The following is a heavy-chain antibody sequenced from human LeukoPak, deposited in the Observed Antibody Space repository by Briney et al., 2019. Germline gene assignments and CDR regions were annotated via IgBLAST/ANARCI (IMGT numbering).Heavy chain of an antibody. CDR1: GFTFSDYY. Sequence: PGGSLRLSCAASGFTFSDYYMSWIRQAPGKGLEWVSYISSSGSTIYYADSVKGRFTISRDNAKNSLYLQMNSLRAEDTAVYYCARHVGFITMVRGVINNNWFDPWGQGTLVTVSS. CDR2: ISSSGSTI. CDR3: ARHVGFITMVRGVINNNWFDP. V-gene: IGHV3-11*04. D-gene: IGHD3-10*01. J-gene: IGHJ5*02.